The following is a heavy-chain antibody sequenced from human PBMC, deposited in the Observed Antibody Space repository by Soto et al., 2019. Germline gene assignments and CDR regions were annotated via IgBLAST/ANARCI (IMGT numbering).Heavy chain of an antibody. CDR1: GFTFSSYG. J-gene: IGHJ4*02. D-gene: IGHD6-6*01. CDR2: ISYDGSNK. Sequence: GGSLRLSCAASGFTFSSYGMHWVRQAPGKGLEWVAVISYDGSNKYYADSVKGRFTISRDNSKNTLYLQMNSLRAEDTAVYYCANNRYSSSSRVPDFDYWGQGSLVTVSS. V-gene: IGHV3-30*18. CDR3: ANNRYSSSSRVPDFDY.